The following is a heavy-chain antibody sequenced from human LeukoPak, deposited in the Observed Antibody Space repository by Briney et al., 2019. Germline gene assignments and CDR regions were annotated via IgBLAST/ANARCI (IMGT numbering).Heavy chain of an antibody. CDR3: AKEGGGWYFDYYDSSGYYFDY. Sequence: SETLSLTCAVYGGSFSGYYWSWIRQPPGKGLEWIGEINHSGSTNYNPSLKSRVTISVDTSKNQFSLKLSSVTAADTAVYYCAKEGGGWYFDYYDSSGYYFDYWGQGTLVTVSS. V-gene: IGHV4-34*01. CDR1: GGSFSGYY. CDR2: INHSGST. D-gene: IGHD3-22*01. J-gene: IGHJ4*02.